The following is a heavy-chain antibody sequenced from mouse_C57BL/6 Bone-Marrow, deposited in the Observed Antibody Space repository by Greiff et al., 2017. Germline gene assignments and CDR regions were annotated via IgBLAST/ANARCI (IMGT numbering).Heavy chain of an antibody. Sequence: QVHVKQPGAELVKPGASVKMSCKASGYTFTSYWITWVKQRPGQGLEWIGDIYPGSGSTNYNEKFKSKATLTVDTSSSTAYMQLSSLTSEDSAVYYCAPMISYYLDYWGQGTTLTVSS. CDR3: APMISYYLDY. J-gene: IGHJ2*01. CDR2: IYPGSGST. D-gene: IGHD2-3*01. CDR1: GYTFTSYW. V-gene: IGHV1-55*01.